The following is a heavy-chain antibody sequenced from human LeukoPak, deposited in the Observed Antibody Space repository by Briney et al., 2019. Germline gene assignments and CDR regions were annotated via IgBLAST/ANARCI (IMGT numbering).Heavy chain of an antibody. J-gene: IGHJ3*02. CDR1: GGSINNYY. CDR2: IYYSGST. CDR3: ARAYDFWSGYYVVAFDI. D-gene: IGHD3-3*01. V-gene: IGHV4-59*01. Sequence: SETLSLTCAVSGGSINNYYWSWIRQPPGKGLEWIGYIYYSGSTNYNPSLKSRVTISVDTSKNQFSLKLSSVTAADTAVYYCARAYDFWSGYYVVAFDIWGQGTMVTVSS.